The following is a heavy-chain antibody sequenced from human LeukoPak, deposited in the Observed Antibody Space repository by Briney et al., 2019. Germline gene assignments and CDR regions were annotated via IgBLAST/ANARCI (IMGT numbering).Heavy chain of an antibody. Sequence: PGGSLRLSCAASGFTVSSNYMSWVRQAPGKGLEWASVIYSGGSTYYADSVKGRFTISRDNSKNTLYLQMNSLRAEDTAVYYCARGGSYLVSDAFDIWGQGTMVTVSS. CDR2: IYSGGST. CDR1: GFTVSSNY. J-gene: IGHJ3*02. D-gene: IGHD1-26*01. V-gene: IGHV3-53*01. CDR3: ARGGSYLVSDAFDI.